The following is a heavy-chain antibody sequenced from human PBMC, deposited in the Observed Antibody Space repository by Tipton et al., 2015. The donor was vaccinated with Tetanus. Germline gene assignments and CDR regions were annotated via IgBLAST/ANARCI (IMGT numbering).Heavy chain of an antibody. D-gene: IGHD1-1*01. CDR1: GGSIASQY. J-gene: IGHJ5*02. V-gene: IGHV4-4*07. Sequence: TLSLTCTVSGGSIASQYWSWIRQPAGKGLEWIGRTYIRGTTTYNPSLKSRVTISVDTSENQMSLRLTSVTAADTAVYYCARDRGDTGTVNWFDPWGQGTLVTVS. CDR2: TYIRGTT. CDR3: ARDRGDTGTVNWFDP.